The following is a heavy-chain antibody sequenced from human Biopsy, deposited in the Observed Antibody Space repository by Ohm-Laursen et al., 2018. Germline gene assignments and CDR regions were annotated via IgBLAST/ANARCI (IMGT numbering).Heavy chain of an antibody. J-gene: IGHJ4*02. CDR3: ASHDSSGWWFFDN. D-gene: IGHD6-19*01. V-gene: IGHV4-59*01. CDR2: IYYTGSA. CDR1: RDSISNYY. Sequence: TLSLTCTVSRDSISNYYWTWIRQSPGKGLEWIGYIYYTGSANYNPSLRSRVTLSLDTSKNQFSLRLTSVTAADTAVYYCASHDSSGWWFFDNWGQGTLVTVS.